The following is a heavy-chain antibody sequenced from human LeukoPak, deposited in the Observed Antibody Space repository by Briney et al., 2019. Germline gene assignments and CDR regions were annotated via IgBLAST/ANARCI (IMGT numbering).Heavy chain of an antibody. CDR2: TYYRSKWYN. Sequence: SQTLSVTCAISGDSFSSNNAAWNWIRQSPSRGLEWLGRTYYRSKWYNDYEVSMKGRITINPDTSKNQFSLQLNSVTPEDTAVYYCARDVGRSGWFEDWGQGTLVTVSS. V-gene: IGHV6-1*01. J-gene: IGHJ4*02. D-gene: IGHD6-19*01. CDR1: GDSFSSNNAA. CDR3: ARDVGRSGWFED.